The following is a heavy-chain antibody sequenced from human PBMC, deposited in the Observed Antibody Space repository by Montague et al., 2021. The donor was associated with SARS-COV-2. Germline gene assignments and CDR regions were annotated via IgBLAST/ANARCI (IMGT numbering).Heavy chain of an antibody. CDR3: LNYHGSGSYGDF. CDR1: GFTFSTYG. Sequence: SLRLSCAASGFTFSTYGMTWVRQAPGKGLERVSSISASTMRTYYPDSVKGRFTISRDNSKNSLYLQMSSLRAEDTAVYFCLNYHGSGSYGDFWGQGTLVTVSP. J-gene: IGHJ4*02. CDR2: ISASTMRT. V-gene: IGHV3-23*01. D-gene: IGHD3-10*01.